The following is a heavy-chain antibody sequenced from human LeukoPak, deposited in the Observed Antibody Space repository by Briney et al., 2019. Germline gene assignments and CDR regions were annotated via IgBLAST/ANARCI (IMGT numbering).Heavy chain of an antibody. J-gene: IGHJ4*02. CDR3: ARGAEAETSPLDF. CDR1: GDIFSDYY. V-gene: IGHV1-2*02. Sequence: ASVNVSCKASGDIFSDYYMHWVRQAPGQGLEWLGWINPKSGAADYAQQFRGRVTMTRDTSINTDYMEMKRVTSDDTAVYYCARGAEAETSPLDFWGQGTLVIVS. CDR2: INPKSGAA. D-gene: IGHD6-13*01.